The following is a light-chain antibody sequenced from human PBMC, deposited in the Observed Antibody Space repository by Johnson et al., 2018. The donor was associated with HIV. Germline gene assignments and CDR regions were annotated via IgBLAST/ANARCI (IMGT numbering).Light chain of an antibody. CDR2: DNN. CDR1: NSNIGNNY. J-gene: IGLJ1*01. Sequence: QSVLTQPPSVSAAPGQKVTISCSGSNSNIGNNYVSWYQQLPGTAPKLLIYDNNKRPSGIPDRFSGSKSGTSATLGITGLQTGDEADYYCGTWDSSLRENVFGTGTKVTVL. CDR3: GTWDSSLRENV. V-gene: IGLV1-51*01.